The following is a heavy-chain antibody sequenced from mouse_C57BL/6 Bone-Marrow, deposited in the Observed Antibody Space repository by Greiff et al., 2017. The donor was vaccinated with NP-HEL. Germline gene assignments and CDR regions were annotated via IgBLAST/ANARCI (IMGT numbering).Heavy chain of an antibody. J-gene: IGHJ3*01. V-gene: IGHV1-62-2*01. D-gene: IGHD2-4*01. Sequence: VQLQQSGAELVKPGASVKLSCKASGYTFTEYTIHWVKQRSGQGLEWIGWFYPGSGSIKYTEKFKDKATLTEDKSSSTVYMELSRVTSEDSAVYFCARHEEDYDYVAYWGQGTLGTVSA. CDR3: ARHEEDYDYVAY. CDR2: FYPGSGSI. CDR1: GYTFTEYT.